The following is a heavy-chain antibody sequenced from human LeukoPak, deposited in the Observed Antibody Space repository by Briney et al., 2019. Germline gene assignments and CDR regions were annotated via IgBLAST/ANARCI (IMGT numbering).Heavy chain of an antibody. D-gene: IGHD1-26*01. CDR3: AKDIAEKHSGSYSPLFDY. CDR1: GFTFSSYW. CDR2: ISWNSGSI. J-gene: IGHJ4*02. V-gene: IGHV3-9*01. Sequence: GGSLRLSCAASGFTFSSYWMSWVRQAPGKGLEWVSGISWNSGSIGYADSVKGRFTISRDNAKNSLYLQMNSLRAEDTALYYCAKDIAEKHSGSYSPLFDYWGQGTLVTVSS.